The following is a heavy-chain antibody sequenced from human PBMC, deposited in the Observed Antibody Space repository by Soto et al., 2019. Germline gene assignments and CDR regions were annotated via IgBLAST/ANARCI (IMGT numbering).Heavy chain of an antibody. CDR3: ARRRSIHY. CDR1: GVTFSSYS. V-gene: IGHV3-21*01. CDR2: ISSSSSYI. Sequence: GGSLRLSCAASGVTFSSYSMNWVRQAPGKGLEWVSSISSSSSYIYYAESVKGRFTISRDNAKNSLYLQMNSLRADDTSVYYCARRRSIHYRGPGTLVPLSS. J-gene: IGHJ4*02.